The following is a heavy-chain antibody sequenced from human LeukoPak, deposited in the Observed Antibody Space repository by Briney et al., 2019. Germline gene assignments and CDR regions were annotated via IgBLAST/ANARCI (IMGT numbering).Heavy chain of an antibody. D-gene: IGHD5-24*01. CDR1: GFIFSSYG. CDR3: ARGRDANNYVDY. Sequence: PGGSLRLSCPASGFIFSSYGMHCARQAPGKWLEWVAVLWYDGSNKYYADSVKGRFTISRYNSKNTLYLQMKSLRAEDTAVYYCARGRDANNYVDYWGQGTLVTVSS. V-gene: IGHV3-33*01. CDR2: LWYDGSNK. J-gene: IGHJ4*02.